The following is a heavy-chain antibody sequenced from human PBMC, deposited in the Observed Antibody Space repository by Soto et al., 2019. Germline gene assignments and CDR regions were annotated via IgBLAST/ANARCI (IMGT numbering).Heavy chain of an antibody. CDR1: GYTFTSYG. J-gene: IGHJ2*01. D-gene: IGHD1-26*01. Sequence: QVQLVQSGAEVKKPGASVKVSCKASGYTFTSYGISWVRQAPGQGLEWMGWISAYNGNTNYAQKLQGRVTMTTDTSTSTADMELRSLRSDDTAVYYCARDNSGSYPSSYWYFDLWGRGTLVTVSS. CDR3: ARDNSGSYPSSYWYFDL. CDR2: ISAYNGNT. V-gene: IGHV1-18*01.